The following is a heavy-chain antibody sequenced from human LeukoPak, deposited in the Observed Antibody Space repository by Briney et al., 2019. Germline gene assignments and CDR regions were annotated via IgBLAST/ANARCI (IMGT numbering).Heavy chain of an antibody. CDR2: INHSGST. V-gene: IGHV4-34*01. CDR3: ARVTVADYDSSGYYDY. CDR1: GGSFSGYY. D-gene: IGHD3-22*01. J-gene: IGHJ4*02. Sequence: PSETLSLTCAVYGGSFSGYYWSWIRQPPGKGLEWIGEINHSGSTNYNPSLKSRVTISVDTSKNQFSLKLSSVTAADTAVYYCARVTVADYDSSGYYDYWGQGTLVTVSS.